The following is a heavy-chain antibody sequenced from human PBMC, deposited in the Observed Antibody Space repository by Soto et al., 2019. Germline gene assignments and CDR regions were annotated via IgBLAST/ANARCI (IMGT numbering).Heavy chain of an antibody. V-gene: IGHV4-39*01. D-gene: IGHD3-16*01. J-gene: IGHJ6*02. CDR1: GGSISSSSYY. CDR2: IYYSGST. Sequence: XGTLSLTCTVSGGSISSSSYYGGGIRQPPGKGLEWIGSIYYSGSTYYNPSLKSRVTISVDTSKNQFSLKLSSVTAADTAVYYCARHKGQGGYYYGMDVWGQGTTVTVSS. CDR3: ARHKGQGGYYYGMDV.